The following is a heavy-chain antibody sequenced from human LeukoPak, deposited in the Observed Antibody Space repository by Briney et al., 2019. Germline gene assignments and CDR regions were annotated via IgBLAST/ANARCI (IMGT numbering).Heavy chain of an antibody. CDR3: ARGRAAAGIFWFDP. V-gene: IGHV1-2*06. D-gene: IGHD6-13*01. CDR2: INPSSGGA. CDR1: GYTFTGYY. Sequence: ASVKVSCKASGYTFTGYYIHWVRQAPGQGLEWMGRINPSSGGANYAQKFQGRVTMTRDTSINTAFMELSRLRSDDTAVYYCARGRAAAGIFWFDPWGQGTLVTVSS. J-gene: IGHJ5*02.